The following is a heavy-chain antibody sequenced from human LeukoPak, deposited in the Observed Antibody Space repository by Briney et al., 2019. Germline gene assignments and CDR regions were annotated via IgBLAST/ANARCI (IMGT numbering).Heavy chain of an antibody. CDR1: RGSISSYH. J-gene: IGHJ4*02. Sequence: PSETLSLTCTVFRGSISSYHWNWIRQPAGKGLEWIGRIYTSGSTTCNPSLKSRVTISVDKSKNQFSLKLRSVTAADTAVYYCAREGDYYFDYWGQGTLVTDSS. D-gene: IGHD2-21*02. V-gene: IGHV4-4*07. CDR3: AREGDYYFDY. CDR2: IYTSGST.